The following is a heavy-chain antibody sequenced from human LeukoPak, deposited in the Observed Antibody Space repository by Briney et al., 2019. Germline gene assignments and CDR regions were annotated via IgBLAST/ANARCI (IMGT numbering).Heavy chain of an antibody. J-gene: IGHJ5*02. CDR1: GGSISSYY. CDR3: ARAQYSSSWYWFDP. Sequence: SETLSLTCTVSGGSISSYYWSWIRQPAGKGLEWIGRIYTSGSTNYSPSLKSRVTMSVDTSKNQFSLKLSSVTAADTAVYYCARAQYSSSWYWFDPWGQGTLVTVSS. CDR2: IYTSGST. V-gene: IGHV4-4*07. D-gene: IGHD6-13*01.